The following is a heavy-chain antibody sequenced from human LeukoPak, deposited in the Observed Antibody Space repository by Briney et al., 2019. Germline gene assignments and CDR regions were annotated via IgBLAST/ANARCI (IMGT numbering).Heavy chain of an antibody. D-gene: IGHD2-2*01. V-gene: IGHV3-23*01. CDR2: ISGSGGST. Sequence: QPGRSLRLSCAASGFTFSSYGMHWVRQAPGKRLEWVSAISGSGGSTYYADSVKGRFTISRDNSKNTLYLQMNSLRAEDTAVYYCAQAASTSCYATLDYWGQGTLVTVSS. CDR3: AQAASTSCYATLDY. J-gene: IGHJ4*02. CDR1: GFTFSSYG.